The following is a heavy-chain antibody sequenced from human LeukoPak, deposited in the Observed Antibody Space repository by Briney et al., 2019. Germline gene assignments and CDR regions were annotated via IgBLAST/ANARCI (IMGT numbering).Heavy chain of an antibody. CDR2: INSDGSST. J-gene: IGHJ4*02. D-gene: IGHD6-19*01. CDR3: AEGTIPVAASQFDY. Sequence: GGSLRLSCAASGFTFSSYWMHWVRQAPGKGLVWVSRINSDGSSTSYADSVKGRFTISRDNAKNSLYLQMNSLRAEDTAFYYCAEGTIPVAASQFDYWGQGTLVTVSS. V-gene: IGHV3-74*01. CDR1: GFTFSSYW.